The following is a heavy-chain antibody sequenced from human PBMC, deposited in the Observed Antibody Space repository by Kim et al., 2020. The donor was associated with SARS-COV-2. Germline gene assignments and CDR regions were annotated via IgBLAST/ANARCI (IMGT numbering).Heavy chain of an antibody. Sequence: GGSLRLSCVASAFTFRNYGMHWVRQAPGKGLEWVALISKDGSFNSFVDSVKGRFTISRDNSKNTLYLQMDSLRPEDTAVYYCAKRGGDYYFDYWGQGTLVTVSS. CDR1: AFTFRNYG. D-gene: IGHD3-10*01. CDR3: AKRGGDYYFDY. J-gene: IGHJ4*02. V-gene: IGHV3-30*18. CDR2: ISKDGSFN.